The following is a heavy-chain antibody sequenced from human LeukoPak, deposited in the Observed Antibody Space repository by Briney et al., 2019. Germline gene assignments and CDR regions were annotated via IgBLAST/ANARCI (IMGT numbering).Heavy chain of an antibody. Sequence: GGSLRLSCAASGFTFSSCAMHWVRQAPGKGLEYVSAISSNGGSTYYADSVKGRFTISRDNSKNTLYLQMSSLRAEDTAVYYCARWDSSGFDYWGQGTLVTVSS. D-gene: IGHD6-19*01. J-gene: IGHJ4*02. CDR3: ARWDSSGFDY. CDR1: GFTFSSCA. V-gene: IGHV3-64D*09. CDR2: ISSNGGST.